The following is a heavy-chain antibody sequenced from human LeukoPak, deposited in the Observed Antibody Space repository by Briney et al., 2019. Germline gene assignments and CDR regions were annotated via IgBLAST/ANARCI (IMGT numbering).Heavy chain of an antibody. Sequence: GGSLRLSCAASGFTFSSYWMSWVRQAPGKGLEWLANIKQDGSEKYYVDSVKGRFTISRDNAKNSLYLQMNGLGAEDTAVYYCARDHGIGAAGSDCWGQGTLVTVSS. CDR2: IKQDGSEK. D-gene: IGHD6-13*01. V-gene: IGHV3-7*01. CDR1: GFTFSSYW. CDR3: ARDHGIGAAGSDC. J-gene: IGHJ4*02.